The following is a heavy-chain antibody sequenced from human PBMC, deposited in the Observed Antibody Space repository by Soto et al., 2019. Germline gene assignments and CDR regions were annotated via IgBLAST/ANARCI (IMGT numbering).Heavy chain of an antibody. CDR2: ISGTGSRT. CDR3: ARGGRYTYGYGDYSYGMDV. D-gene: IGHD5-18*01. J-gene: IGHJ6*02. CDR1: GFSFGYYA. V-gene: IGHV3-23*01. Sequence: PGGSLRLSCADSGFSFGYYAMSWVRQSPGKGLEWVSGISGTGSRTSYADSVRGRFTISRDDVNNTLSLQMDSLRAEDTAVYYCARGGRYTYGYGDYSYGMDVWGQGTTVTVSS.